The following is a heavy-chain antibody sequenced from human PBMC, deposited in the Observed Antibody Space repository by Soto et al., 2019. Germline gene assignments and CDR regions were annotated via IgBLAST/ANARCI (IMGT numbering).Heavy chain of an antibody. CDR2: INHSGSS. Sequence: SETLSLTCAVYGGSFSNYYWSWIRQPPGKGLEWIGEINHSGSSNYNPSLKSRVSISVDTSKNQFSLKLSSVTAADTAVYYCAREFVSAAIPHLIFGDWGQGTLVPVSS. D-gene: IGHD2-2*01. J-gene: IGHJ4*02. CDR3: AREFVSAAIPHLIFGD. V-gene: IGHV4-34*01. CDR1: GGSFSNYY.